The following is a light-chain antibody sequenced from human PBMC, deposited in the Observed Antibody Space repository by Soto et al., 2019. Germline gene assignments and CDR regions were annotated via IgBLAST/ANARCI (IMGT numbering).Light chain of an antibody. CDR2: EVS. CDR1: SSDVGGYNY. Sequence: QYVRTQPASVSWSPGDLITISCTGTSSDVGGYNYVSWYQQHPGKAPKLMIYEVSNRPSGVSNRFSGSKSGNTASLTISGLQAEDEDDYYCSSYTSSSTLYVFGTGTKVTV. V-gene: IGLV2-14*01. CDR3: SSYTSSSTLYV. J-gene: IGLJ1*01.